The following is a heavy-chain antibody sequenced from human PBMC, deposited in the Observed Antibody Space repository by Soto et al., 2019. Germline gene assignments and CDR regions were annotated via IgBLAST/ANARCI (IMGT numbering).Heavy chain of an antibody. V-gene: IGHV4-31*03. CDR1: GGSISSGGYY. CDR2: IYYSGST. Sequence: PSETLSLTCTVSGGSISSGGYYWSWIRQHPGKGLEWIGYIYYSGSTYYNPSLKSRVTISVDTSKNQFSLKLSSVTAADTAVYYCARGSGYPSVGYFQHWGQGTLVTVSS. D-gene: IGHD3-22*01. J-gene: IGHJ1*01. CDR3: ARGSGYPSVGYFQH.